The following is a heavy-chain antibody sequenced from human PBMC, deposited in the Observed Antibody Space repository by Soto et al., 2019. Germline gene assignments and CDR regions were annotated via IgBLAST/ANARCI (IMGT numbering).Heavy chain of an antibody. D-gene: IGHD3-10*01. CDR1: GFTFSSYA. CDR3: AKSKGSGSYYLYYYGMDV. V-gene: IGHV3-23*01. J-gene: IGHJ6*02. CDR2: ISGSGGST. Sequence: GGSLRLSCAASGFTFSSYAMSWVRQAPGKGLEWVSAISGSGGSTYYADSVKGRFTISRDNSKNTLYLQMNSLRAEDTAVYYCAKSKGSGSYYLYYYGMDVWGQGTTVTVSS.